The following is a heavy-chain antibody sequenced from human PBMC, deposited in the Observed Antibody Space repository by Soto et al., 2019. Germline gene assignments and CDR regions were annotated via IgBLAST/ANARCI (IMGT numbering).Heavy chain of an antibody. J-gene: IGHJ6*02. D-gene: IGHD1-26*01. Sequence: SVKVSCKASGFTFTSSAVQWVRQARGQRLEWIGWIVVGSGNTNYAQKFQERVTTTRDMSTSTAYMELSSLRSEDTAVYYCAAGMKLLYYYYYGMDVWGQGTTVTVSS. CDR2: IVVGSGNT. V-gene: IGHV1-58*01. CDR3: AAGMKLLYYYYYGMDV. CDR1: GFTFTSSA.